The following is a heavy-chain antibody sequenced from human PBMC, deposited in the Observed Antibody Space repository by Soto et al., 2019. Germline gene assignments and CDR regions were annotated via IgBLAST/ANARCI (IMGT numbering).Heavy chain of an antibody. J-gene: IGHJ3*02. V-gene: IGHV4-59*08. CDR1: GGSISSYY. D-gene: IGHD6-19*01. CDR3: ARTGSGIAVAGNDAFDI. Sequence: PEETLSLTCTVSGGSISSYYWSWIRQPPGKGLEWIGYIYYSGSTNYNPSLKSRVTISVDTSKNQFSLKLSSVTAADTAVYYCARTGSGIAVAGNDAFDIWGQGTMVTVSS. CDR2: IYYSGST.